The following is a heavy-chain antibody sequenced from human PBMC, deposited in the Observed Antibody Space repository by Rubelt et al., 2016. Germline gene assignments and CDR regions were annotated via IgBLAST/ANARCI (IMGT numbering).Heavy chain of an antibody. Sequence: QLHLQESGPGLVKPSETLSLTCTVYGISISSSRYCWGWIRQPPGKGLEWIGSIHYSGRTYYNPSFKSRVIMSVDTSKNQILPKLSSWTAAETAVYYCARNMMDDNDKNREFDYWGQGTLVTVSS. CDR2: IHYSGRT. CDR3: ARNMMDDNDKNREFDY. J-gene: IGHJ4*02. D-gene: IGHD3-16*01. V-gene: IGHV4-39*07. CDR1: GISISSSRYC.